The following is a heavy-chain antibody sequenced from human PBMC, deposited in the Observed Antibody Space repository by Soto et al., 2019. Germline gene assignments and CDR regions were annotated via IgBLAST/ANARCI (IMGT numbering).Heavy chain of an antibody. CDR3: ARCICSGGRCYAPDDFDI. D-gene: IGHD2-15*01. CDR2: IYYSGST. CDR1: GRSISSGDYY. V-gene: IGHV4-30-4*01. Sequence: PSGNLSLTCTVSGRSISSGDYYWSWIRQPPGKGLEWIGYIYYSGSTYYNPSLKSRVTISVDTSKNQFSLKLSSVTAADTAVYYCARCICSGGRCYAPDDFDICGQGKRLT. J-gene: IGHJ3*02.